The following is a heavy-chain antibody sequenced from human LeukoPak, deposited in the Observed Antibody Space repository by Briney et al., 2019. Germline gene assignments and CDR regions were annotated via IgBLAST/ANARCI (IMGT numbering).Heavy chain of an antibody. Sequence: SETLSLTCAVYGGSFSDYYWNWIRQPPGKGLEWIGEINHSGSTNYNPSLKSRVTISVDTSKNQFSLKLSSVTAEDTAVYYCARGVVTMVRGVLYASRHKNWFDPWGQGTLVTVSS. V-gene: IGHV4-34*01. D-gene: IGHD3-10*01. CDR1: GGSFSDYY. CDR3: ARGVVTMVRGVLYASRHKNWFDP. J-gene: IGHJ5*02. CDR2: INHSGST.